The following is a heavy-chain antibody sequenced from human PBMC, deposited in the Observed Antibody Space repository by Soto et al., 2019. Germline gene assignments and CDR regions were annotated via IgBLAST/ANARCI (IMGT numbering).Heavy chain of an antibody. V-gene: IGHV3-48*01. CDR3: ARAYYGAVDY. CDR1: GFTFSSYS. Sequence: GGSLRLSCAASGFTFSSYSMNWVRQAPGKGLEWVSYISSSNSTIYYADSVKGRFTISRDNAKNSLYLQMNSLRAEDTAVYYCARAYYGAVDYWGQGTLVTVSS. D-gene: IGHD4-17*01. J-gene: IGHJ4*02. CDR2: ISSSNSTI.